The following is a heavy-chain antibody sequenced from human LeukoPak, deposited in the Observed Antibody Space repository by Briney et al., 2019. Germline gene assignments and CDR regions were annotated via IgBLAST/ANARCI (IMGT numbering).Heavy chain of an antibody. D-gene: IGHD3-9*01. J-gene: IGHJ3*02. CDR3: ARGILTGYYTGLYAFDI. CDR1: GFTFSSYS. Sequence: GGSLRLSCAASGFTFSSYSMNWVRQAPGKGLEWVSSISSSSSYIYYADSVKGRFTISRDNAKNSLYLQMNSLRAEDTAVYYCARGILTGYYTGLYAFDIWGQGTMVTVSS. CDR2: ISSSSSYI. V-gene: IGHV3-21*01.